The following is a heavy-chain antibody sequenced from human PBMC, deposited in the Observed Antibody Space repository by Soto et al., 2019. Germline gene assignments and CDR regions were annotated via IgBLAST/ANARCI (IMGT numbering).Heavy chain of an antibody. D-gene: IGHD2-15*01. CDR1: GFTFSSYW. CDR3: ARGGRVQWYLEY. CDR2: IKEDGSEK. J-gene: IGHJ4*02. V-gene: IGHV3-7*01. Sequence: PGGSLRLSCAASGFTFSSYWMSWVRQAPGKGLEWGANIKEDGSEKYYVDSVKGRFTISRDNAKNSLYLQMNSLRAEDTAVYYCARGGRVQWYLEYWGQGTLVTVSS.